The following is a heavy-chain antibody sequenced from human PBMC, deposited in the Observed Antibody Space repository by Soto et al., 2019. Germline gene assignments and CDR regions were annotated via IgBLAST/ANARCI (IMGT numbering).Heavy chain of an antibody. CDR3: TSRDY. CDR2: IRSKANNYAT. J-gene: IGHJ4*02. CDR1: GFTSSGSA. V-gene: IGHV3-73*02. Sequence: EVHLVEAGGGLVQPGGSLKLSCAASGFTSSGSAMHWVRQASGKGLEWVGRIRSKANNYATAYAAAVKGMFTISRDDSKITAYLQMIRLKTEDTAVYYCTSRDYGGQGIMVTVS.